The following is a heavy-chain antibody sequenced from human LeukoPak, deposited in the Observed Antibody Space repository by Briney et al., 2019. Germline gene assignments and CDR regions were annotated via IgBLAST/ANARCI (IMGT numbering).Heavy chain of an antibody. D-gene: IGHD6-19*01. V-gene: IGHV3-23*01. CDR2: ISGSGGST. Sequence: GGSLRLSCGASGFTFSSYAMSWVRQAPGKGLEWVSAISGSGGSTYYADSVKGRFTISRANSKNTLYLQMNSLRAEDTAVYYCAKDPRMAVAGYDAFDIWGQGTMVTVSS. CDR3: AKDPRMAVAGYDAFDI. J-gene: IGHJ3*02. CDR1: GFTFSSYA.